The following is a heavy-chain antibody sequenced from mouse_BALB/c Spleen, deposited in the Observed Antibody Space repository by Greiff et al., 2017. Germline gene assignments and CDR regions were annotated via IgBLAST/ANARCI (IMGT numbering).Heavy chain of an antibody. V-gene: IGHV1-7*01. D-gene: IGHD2-1*01. CDR3: ARGDYGNSYYFDY. J-gene: IGHJ2*01. Sequence: QVQLQQSGAELAKPGASVKMSCKASGYTFTSYWMHWVKQRPGQGLEWIGYINPSTGYTEYNQKFKDKATLTADKSSSTAYMQLSSLTSEDSAVYYCARGDYGNSYYFDYWGQGTTLTVSS. CDR1: GYTFTSYW. CDR2: INPSTGYT.